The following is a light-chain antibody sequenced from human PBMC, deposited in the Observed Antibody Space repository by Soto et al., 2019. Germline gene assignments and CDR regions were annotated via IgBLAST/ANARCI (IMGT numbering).Light chain of an antibody. V-gene: IGLV1-40*01. CDR2: GNN. J-gene: IGLJ1*01. Sequence: QSVLAQPPSVSGAPGQKVTISCTGSSSNIGAGYDLHWYQQLPGTAPKLLLYGNNNRPSGVPDRFSGSKSGTSASLAITGLQAEDEADYYCQSYDSSLSADVFGTGTEVTVL. CDR1: SSNIGAGYD. CDR3: QSYDSSLSADV.